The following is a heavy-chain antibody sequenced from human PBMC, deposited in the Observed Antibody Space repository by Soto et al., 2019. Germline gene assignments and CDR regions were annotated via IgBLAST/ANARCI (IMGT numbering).Heavy chain of an antibody. CDR1: GDSVSNNSAA. J-gene: IGHJ5*02. V-gene: IGHV6-1*01. CDR2: THYRSQWYN. D-gene: IGHD3-16*01. Sequence: SQTLSLTCAISGDSVSNNSAAWNWFRQSPSRGLEWLGRTHYRSQWYNDYAVSVRSRITINPDTSKNQFTLQLNSVTAEDTAVYYCARVGYDYFWGSYISWLDPWGQGTQVTVSS. CDR3: ARVGYDYFWGSYISWLDP.